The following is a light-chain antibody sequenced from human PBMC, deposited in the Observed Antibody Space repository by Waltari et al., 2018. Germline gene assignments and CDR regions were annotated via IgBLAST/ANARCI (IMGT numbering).Light chain of an antibody. Sequence: EIVLTQSPCTLSLSPGDRATLSCRASHFVSSNYLAWYQQKPGQTPRLLIYDASARATGIADRFSGSGSGTDFTLTISRLEPEDFAVYYCQQYGNSPLTFGGGTKVE. CDR1: HFVSSNY. V-gene: IGKV3-20*01. J-gene: IGKJ4*01. CDR3: QQYGNSPLT. CDR2: DAS.